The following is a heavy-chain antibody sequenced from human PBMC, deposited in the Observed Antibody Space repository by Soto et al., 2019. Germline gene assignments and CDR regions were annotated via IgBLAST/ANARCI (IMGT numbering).Heavy chain of an antibody. V-gene: IGHV1-18*04. CDR2: ISPYNENM. Sequence: VKVACKGSGSSISVNVVGWGRQAHGQGLEWMGWISPYNENMDTAPQLQGRLTMTTDTSTTTAYMELTNLKLDDPALSYCAYGGGHSTGDYSFDISGQPTQVTVSS. J-gene: IGHJ4*02. D-gene: IGHD5-18*01. CDR3: AYGGGHSTGDYSFDI. CDR1: GSSISVNV.